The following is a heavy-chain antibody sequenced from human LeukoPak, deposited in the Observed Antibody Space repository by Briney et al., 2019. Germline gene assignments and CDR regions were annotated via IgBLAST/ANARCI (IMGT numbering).Heavy chain of an antibody. D-gene: IGHD2-15*01. CDR3: ARIAATWYGGS. V-gene: IGHV5-51*01. CDR1: GHSFINYW. J-gene: IGHJ4*02. Sequence: GESLKISCKGPGHSFINYWIAWVRQVPGKGLEWIGIIFPGDSHTRYSPSFQGQVTISADMSIDTAYLQWSSLRASGTAMYYCARIAATWYGGSWGQGTLVFVSS. CDR2: IFPGDSHT.